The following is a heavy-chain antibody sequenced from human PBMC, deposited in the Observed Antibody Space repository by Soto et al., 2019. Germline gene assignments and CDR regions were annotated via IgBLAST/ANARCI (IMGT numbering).Heavy chain of an antibody. CDR2: IDWDDDK. J-gene: IGHJ6*02. D-gene: IGHD3-3*01. CDR1: GFSLSTSGMC. Sequence: SGPTLVNPTQTLTLTCTFSGFSLSTSGMCVSWIRQPPGKALEWLARIDWDDDKYYSTSLKTRLTISKDTSKNQVVLTMTNMDPVDTATYYCARLYYDFWSGPQGSYGMDVWGQGTTVTVSS. CDR3: ARLYYDFWSGPQGSYGMDV. V-gene: IGHV2-70*11.